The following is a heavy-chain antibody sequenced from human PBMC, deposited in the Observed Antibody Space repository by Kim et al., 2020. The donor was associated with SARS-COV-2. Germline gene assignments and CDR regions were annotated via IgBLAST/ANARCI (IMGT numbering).Heavy chain of an antibody. J-gene: IGHJ1*01. V-gene: IGHV3-11*06. CDR1: GFTFSDYY. Sequence: GSLRLSCAASGFTFSDYYMSWIRQAPGKGLEWVSYISSSSSYTNYADSVKGRFTISRDNAKNSLYLQMNSLRAEDTAVYYCARHGGQIRYFQHWGQGTLVTVSS. CDR3: ARHGGQIRYFQH. CDR2: ISSSSSYT.